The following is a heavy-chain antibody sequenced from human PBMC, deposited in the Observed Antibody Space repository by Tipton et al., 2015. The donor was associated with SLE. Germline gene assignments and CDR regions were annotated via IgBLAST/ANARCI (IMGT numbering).Heavy chain of an antibody. CDR3: ARHPPGPPLAGWFDP. CDR2: FYYTGRS. CDR1: GGSISNYY. J-gene: IGHJ5*02. V-gene: IGHV4-39*01. Sequence: LRLSCTVSGGSISNYYWGWVRQPPGKGLEWVGSFYYTGRSYFNPSLKSRVTISADTSKNQFFLKVNSMTAADTAIYYCARHPPGPPLAGWFDPWGQGTLVTVSS.